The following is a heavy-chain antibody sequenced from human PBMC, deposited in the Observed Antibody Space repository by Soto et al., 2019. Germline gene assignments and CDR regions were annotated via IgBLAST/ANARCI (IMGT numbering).Heavy chain of an antibody. V-gene: IGHV3-11*01. CDR1: GFTFSDYY. J-gene: IGHJ6*04. CDR3: VRVRGDYIYYYSGMEA. Sequence: QVQLVESGGGLVKPGGSLRLSCAASGFTFSDYYMSWIRQAPGKGLEWVSYISSSGSTIYYEDSVKGRFTISRDNAKNSLYPKMNSLRADDTAVYYCVRVRGDYIYYYSGMEAWGGGTTVTVAS. D-gene: IGHD4-17*01. CDR2: ISSSGSTI.